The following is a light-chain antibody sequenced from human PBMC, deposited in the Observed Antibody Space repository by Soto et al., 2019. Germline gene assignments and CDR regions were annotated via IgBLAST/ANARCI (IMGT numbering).Light chain of an antibody. V-gene: IGLV2-14*01. CDR1: SSDVGGYSY. CDR2: DVS. CDR3: ASYTTTNILL. Sequence: QSALTQPASVSGSPGQSITISCTGTSSDVGGYSYVSWYQQLPGKAPKLMIYDVSDRPSGVSNRFSGSKSGLTASLTISGLQAEDEADYFCASYTTTNILLFGTATKLTVL. J-gene: IGLJ6*01.